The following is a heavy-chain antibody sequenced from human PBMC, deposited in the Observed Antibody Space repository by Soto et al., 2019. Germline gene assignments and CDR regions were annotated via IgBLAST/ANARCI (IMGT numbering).Heavy chain of an antibody. CDR1: GFTVSSHA. CDR2: VTTDGGT. J-gene: IGHJ3*02. D-gene: IGHD2-15*01. Sequence: EVQVLESGGGLVQPGGSLRLSCEGSGFTVSSHAMTWIRQAPGKGPEWVSTVTTDGGTYYADSVKGRFAMSRDTSENTLYFHMNSLGAGDTAAYYCAPHVSCSGGSCHYDAFAIRGQGTMVTVSS. V-gene: IGHV3-23*01. CDR3: APHVSCSGGSCHYDAFAI.